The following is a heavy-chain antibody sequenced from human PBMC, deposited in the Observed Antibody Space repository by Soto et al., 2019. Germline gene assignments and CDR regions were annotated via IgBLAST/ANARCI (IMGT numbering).Heavy chain of an antibody. V-gene: IGHV4-34*01. J-gene: IGHJ4*02. D-gene: IGHD4-17*01. CDR1: GGSFSGYY. CDR3: ARYDGSDYGGKQGY. Sequence: SETLSLTCAVYGGSFSGYYWSWIRQPPGKGLEWIGEINHSGSTNYNPSLKSRVTISVDTSKNQFSLKLSSVTAADTAVYYCARYDGSDYGGKQGYWGQGTLVTVSS. CDR2: INHSGST.